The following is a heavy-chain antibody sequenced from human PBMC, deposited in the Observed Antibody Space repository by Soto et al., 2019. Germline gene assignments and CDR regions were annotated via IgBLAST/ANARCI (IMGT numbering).Heavy chain of an antibody. J-gene: IGHJ2*01. CDR1: GGTFSSYA. Sequence: QVQLVQSGAEVKTPGSSVKVSCKASGGTFSSYAISWVRQAPGQGLEWMGGIIPIFGTANYAQKSQGRVTITADESTSTAYMELSSLRSEDTAVYYCARDPRLAHSYWYFDLWGRGTLVTVSS. CDR3: ARDPRLAHSYWYFDL. CDR2: IIPIFGTA. V-gene: IGHV1-69*01. D-gene: IGHD6-19*01.